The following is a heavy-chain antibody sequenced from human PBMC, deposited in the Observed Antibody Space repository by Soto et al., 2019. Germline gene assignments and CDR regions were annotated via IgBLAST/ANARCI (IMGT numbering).Heavy chain of an antibody. Sequence: PGESLQISCQCSVYTFSNFWIAWVRQLPGKGLEWMGIIYPGDYETRYSPSFHGKVTISADRSIGTAYLQWSSLEASDSAFYFCARSPRSSPYFDYWGQGALVTVSS. J-gene: IGHJ4*02. CDR1: VYTFSNFW. CDR2: IYPGDYET. V-gene: IGHV5-51*01. D-gene: IGHD6-13*01. CDR3: ARSPRSSPYFDY.